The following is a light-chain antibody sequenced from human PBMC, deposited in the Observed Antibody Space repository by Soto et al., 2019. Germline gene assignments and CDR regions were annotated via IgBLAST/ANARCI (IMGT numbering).Light chain of an antibody. J-gene: IGLJ1*01. Sequence: QSVLTQPPSASGTPGQRVTISCSGSSSNIGSNTVNWYQQLPGTASKLLLYSNNQRPSGVPDRFYGSKSGTSASLAISGLQSADEADEYCAAWDDSLNGYGFGTGTKLTVL. CDR2: SNN. CDR1: SSNIGSNT. V-gene: IGLV1-44*01. CDR3: AAWDDSLNGYG.